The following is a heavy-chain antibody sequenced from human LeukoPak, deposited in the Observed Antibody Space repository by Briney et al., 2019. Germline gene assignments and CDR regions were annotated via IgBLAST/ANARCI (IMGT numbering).Heavy chain of an antibody. CDR3: AELGITMIGGV. V-gene: IGHV3-48*01. CDR1: GFTCSDYS. CDR2: ISSSGYTI. Sequence: GGSLRLSCEVSGFTCSDYSMNWVRQAPGKGLEWVSYISSSGYTINYADSVKGRFTISRDNAKNSLYLQMNSLRAEDTAVYYCAELGITMIGGVWGKGTTVTISS. D-gene: IGHD3-10*02. J-gene: IGHJ6*04.